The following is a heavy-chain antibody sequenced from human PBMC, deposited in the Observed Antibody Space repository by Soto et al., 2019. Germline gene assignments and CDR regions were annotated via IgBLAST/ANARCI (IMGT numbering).Heavy chain of an antibody. Sequence: EVQLVESGGGLVQPGGSLRLSCAASEFTFSDYGVNWVRQLPGKGLEWISSISVVIDTIYYADSVKGRFTISRDNAKKSLFLQMTSLRDEDTAVYYCARVYTPWEDDYWGQGTLVTVSS. J-gene: IGHJ4*02. CDR3: ARVYTPWEDDY. V-gene: IGHV3-48*02. CDR2: ISVVIDTI. CDR1: EFTFSDYG. D-gene: IGHD1-26*01.